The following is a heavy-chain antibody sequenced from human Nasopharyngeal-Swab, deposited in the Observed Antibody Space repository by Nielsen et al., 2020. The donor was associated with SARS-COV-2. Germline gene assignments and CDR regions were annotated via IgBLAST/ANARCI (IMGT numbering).Heavy chain of an antibody. CDR1: GLTFSSYS. CDR2: ISSSSSYI. J-gene: IGHJ5*02. V-gene: IGHV3-21*01. Sequence: GESLKISCAASGLTFSSYSMNWVRQAPGKGLEWVSSISSSSSYIYYADSVKGRFTISRDNSKNTLYLQMNSLRAEDTAVYYCAREEAGYSSGWNNWFDPWGQGTLVTVSS. D-gene: IGHD6-19*01. CDR3: AREEAGYSSGWNNWFDP.